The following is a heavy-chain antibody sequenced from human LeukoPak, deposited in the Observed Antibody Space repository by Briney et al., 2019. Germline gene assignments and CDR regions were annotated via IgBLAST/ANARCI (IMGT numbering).Heavy chain of an antibody. D-gene: IGHD6-19*01. Sequence: PGGSLRLSCAASGFIFRTYGMSWVRQAPGKGLEWVSSISGSGGGTYYADSVKGRFTISRDSSKNTLWLQMNSLRAEDTAVYYCAKCSSGWYSVEYWGQGTLVTVSS. J-gene: IGHJ4*02. CDR2: ISGSGGGT. CDR3: AKCSSGWYSVEY. CDR1: GFIFRTYG. V-gene: IGHV3-23*01.